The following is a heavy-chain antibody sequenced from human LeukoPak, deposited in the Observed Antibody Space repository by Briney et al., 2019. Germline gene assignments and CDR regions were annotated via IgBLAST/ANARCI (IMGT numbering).Heavy chain of an antibody. D-gene: IGHD6-19*01. J-gene: IGHJ4*02. V-gene: IGHV4-61*09. CDR3: ARAGGSVGWYGTIDS. CDR1: GGSISSGSYY. CDR2: LYTSGTT. Sequence: PSETLSLTCTVSGGSISSGSYYWTWIRQPAGEGLEWIGHLYTSGTTDYNPSLQSRVTISADTSKHQFSLRLTSVTAADTAVYYCARAGGSVGWYGTIDSWGQGTLVTVSS.